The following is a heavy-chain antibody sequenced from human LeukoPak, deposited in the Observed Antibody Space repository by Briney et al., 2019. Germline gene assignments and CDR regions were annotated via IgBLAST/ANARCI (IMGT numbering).Heavy chain of an antibody. CDR1: GFTFNSYA. D-gene: IGHD2-2*01. J-gene: IGHJ4*02. CDR3: AKVGVVVPAAHYDY. V-gene: IGHV3-23*01. Sequence: GGSLRLSCAASGFTFNSYAMSWVRQAPGKGLEWFSAISGSGGSTYYADSVKGRFTISRDNSKNTLCLQMNSLRAEDTAVYYCAKVGVVVPAAHYDYWGQGTLVTVSS. CDR2: ISGSGGST.